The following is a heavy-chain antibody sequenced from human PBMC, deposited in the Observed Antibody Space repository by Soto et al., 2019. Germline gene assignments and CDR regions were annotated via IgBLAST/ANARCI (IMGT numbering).Heavy chain of an antibody. J-gene: IGHJ4*02. CDR2: ISYDGNNK. D-gene: IGHD3-10*01. CDR3: AKDRGFRGGIMDY. Sequence: QVQLVESGGGVVQPGRSLRLSCAASGFAFSSYGMHWVRQAPGKGLEWVAVISYDGNNKYNSDSVKGRFTVSRDNSKNTLYLQMNRLRAEDTAIYYCAKDRGFRGGIMDYWGQGTLVTVSS. V-gene: IGHV3-30*18. CDR1: GFAFSSYG.